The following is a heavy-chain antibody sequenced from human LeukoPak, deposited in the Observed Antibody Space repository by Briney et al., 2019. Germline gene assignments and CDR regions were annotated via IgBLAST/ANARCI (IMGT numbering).Heavy chain of an antibody. CDR1: GYTFTSYD. J-gene: IGHJ4*02. Sequence: EASVKVSCKASGYTFTSYDINWVRQATGQGLEWMGWMSPNSGDTGYAQKFQGRVTMTRNTSISTAYLGLSSLRSEDTAMYYCAASPPNWGPDFWGQGTLITVSS. V-gene: IGHV1-8*01. D-gene: IGHD7-27*01. CDR3: AASPPNWGPDF. CDR2: MSPNSGDT.